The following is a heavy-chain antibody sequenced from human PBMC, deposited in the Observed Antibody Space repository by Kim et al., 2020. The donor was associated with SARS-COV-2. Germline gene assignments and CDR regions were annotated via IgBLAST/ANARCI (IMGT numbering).Heavy chain of an antibody. Sequence: GGSLRLSCAASGFTFSNAWMSWVRQAPGKGLEWVGRIKSKTDGGTTDYAAPVKGRFTISRDDSKNTLYLQMNSLKTEDTAVYYCTSGAAAGYYYGMDVWGQGTTVTVSS. CDR3: TSGAAAGYYYGMDV. V-gene: IGHV3-15*01. J-gene: IGHJ6*02. CDR1: GFTFSNAW. D-gene: IGHD2-15*01. CDR2: IKSKTDGGTT.